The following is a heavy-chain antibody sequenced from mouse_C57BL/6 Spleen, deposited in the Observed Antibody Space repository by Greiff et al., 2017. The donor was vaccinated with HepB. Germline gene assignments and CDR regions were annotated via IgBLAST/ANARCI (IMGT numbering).Heavy chain of an antibody. J-gene: IGHJ3*01. D-gene: IGHD1-1*01. CDR1: GYTFTSYD. CDR3: ARYYYGSSYPAWFAY. V-gene: IGHV1-85*01. CDR2: IYPRDGST. Sequence: QVQLKQSGPELVKPGASVKLSCKASGYTFTSYDINWVKQRPGQGLEWIGWIYPRDGSTKYNEKFKGKATLTVDTSSSTAYMELHSLTSEDSAVYFCARYYYGSSYPAWFAYWGQGTLVTVSA.